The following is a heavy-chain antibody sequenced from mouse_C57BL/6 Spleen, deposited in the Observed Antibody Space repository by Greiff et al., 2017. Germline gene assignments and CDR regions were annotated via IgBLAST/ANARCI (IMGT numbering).Heavy chain of an antibody. D-gene: IGHD1-1*01. V-gene: IGHV1-50*01. CDR1: GYTFTSYW. CDR3: ARGTGHYYGSSYSY. Sequence: QVQLQQSGAELVKPGASVKLSCKASGYTFTSYWMQWVKQRPGQGLEWIGEIDPSDSYTNYNQKFKGKATLTVDTSSSTAYMQLSSLTSEDSAVYYCARGTGHYYGSSYSYWGQGTTLTVSS. CDR2: IDPSDSYT. J-gene: IGHJ2*01.